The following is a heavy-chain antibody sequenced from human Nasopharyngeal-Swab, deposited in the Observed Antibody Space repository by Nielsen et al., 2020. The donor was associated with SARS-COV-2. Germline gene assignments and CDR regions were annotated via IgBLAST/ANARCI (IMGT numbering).Heavy chain of an antibody. CDR3: ARGVGVDDFWSGRFDY. CDR2: IYSAGQT. V-gene: IGHV3-53*01. CDR1: GFTVSGNF. D-gene: IGHD3-3*01. J-gene: IGHJ4*02. Sequence: GESLKISCAASGFTVSGNFMTWVRQAPGKGLEWVSVIYSAGQTNYADSVKGRFTLSRDNSKNTLYLQMNSLRAEDTAVYYCARGVGVDDFWSGRFDYWGQGTLVTVSS.